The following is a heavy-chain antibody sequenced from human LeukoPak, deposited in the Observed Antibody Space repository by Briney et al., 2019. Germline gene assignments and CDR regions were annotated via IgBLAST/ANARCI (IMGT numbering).Heavy chain of an antibody. Sequence: PGGSLRLSCAASGFTFSNYDMHWVRQAAGRGLEWVSGIGTAGDTYYAASVKGRFTISREKAKSSLYLQVNSLSAGDTAIYYCASSPAYSNTWYAIDNWGQGTLVTVSS. D-gene: IGHD6-13*01. J-gene: IGHJ4*02. CDR2: IGTAGDT. CDR1: GFTFSNYD. CDR3: ASSPAYSNTWYAIDN. V-gene: IGHV3-13*01.